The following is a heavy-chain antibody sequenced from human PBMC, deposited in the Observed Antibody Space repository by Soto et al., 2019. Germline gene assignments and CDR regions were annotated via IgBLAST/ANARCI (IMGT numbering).Heavy chain of an antibody. Sequence: GGSLRLSCAASGFTFSGYAMSWVRQAPGKGLEWVSAISGSGGSTYYADSVKGRFTISRDNSKNTLYLQMNSLRAEDTAVYYCAKVSRYSYGPPPDYWGQGTLVTVSS. CDR3: AKVSRYSYGPPPDY. CDR2: ISGSGGST. V-gene: IGHV3-23*01. J-gene: IGHJ4*02. D-gene: IGHD5-18*01. CDR1: GFTFSGYA.